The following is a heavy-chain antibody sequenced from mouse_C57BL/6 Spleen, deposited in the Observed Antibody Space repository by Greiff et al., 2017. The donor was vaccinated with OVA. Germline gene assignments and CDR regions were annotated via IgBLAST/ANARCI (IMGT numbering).Heavy chain of an antibody. J-gene: IGHJ2*01. V-gene: IGHV1-52*01. CDR1: GYTFTSYW. CDR2: IDPSDSET. CDR3: ARHPTVEGYYFDY. Sequence: QVQLQQPGAELVRPGSSVKLSCKASGYTFTSYWMHWVKQRPIQGLEWIGNIDPSDSETHYNQKFKDKATLTVDKSSSTAYMQLSSLTSEDSAVYYGARHPTVEGYYFDYWGQGTTLTVSS. D-gene: IGHD1-1*01.